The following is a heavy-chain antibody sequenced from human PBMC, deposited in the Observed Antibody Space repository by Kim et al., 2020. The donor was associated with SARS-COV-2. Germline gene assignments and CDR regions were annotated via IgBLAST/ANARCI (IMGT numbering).Heavy chain of an antibody. J-gene: IGHJ4*02. CDR1: GFTFDDYA. V-gene: IGHV3-9*01. CDR2: ISWNSGSI. D-gene: IGHD3-3*02. CDR3: AKDMGMAWGLAGIDY. Sequence: RLSCAASGFTFDDYAMHWVRQAPGKGLEWVSGISWNSGSIGYADSVKGRFTISRDNAKNSLYLQMNSLRAEDTALYYCAKDMGMAWGLAGIDYWGQGTLVTVSS.